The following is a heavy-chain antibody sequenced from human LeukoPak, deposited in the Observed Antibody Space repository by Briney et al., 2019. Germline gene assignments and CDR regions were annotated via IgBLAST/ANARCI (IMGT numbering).Heavy chain of an antibody. CDR2: INPNSGGT. CDR1: GYTFTSYG. J-gene: IGHJ4*02. V-gene: IGHV1-2*06. D-gene: IGHD6-6*01. Sequence: GASVKVSCKASGYTFTSYGISWVRQAPGQGLEWMGRINPNSGGTNYAQKFQGRVTMTRDTSISTAYMELSRLRSDDTAVYYCAQSPSSSSPFDYWGQGTLVTVSS. CDR3: AQSPSSSSPFDY.